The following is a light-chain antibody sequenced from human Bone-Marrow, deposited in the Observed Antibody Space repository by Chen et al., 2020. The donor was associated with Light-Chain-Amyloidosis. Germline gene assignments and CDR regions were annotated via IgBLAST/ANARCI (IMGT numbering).Light chain of an antibody. Sequence: QSALTQPASVSGSPGHSITISCTGTSSDVGGDNHVSWYQQHPDNAPKLMIHEVTNRASWVPVRFSGSKSDNTSSLTISGLQAEDDAHYFCSAYTLTNTLVFGSGTRVTVL. CDR3: SAYTLTNTLV. V-gene: IGLV2-14*01. J-gene: IGLJ1*01. CDR2: EVT. CDR1: SSDVGGDNH.